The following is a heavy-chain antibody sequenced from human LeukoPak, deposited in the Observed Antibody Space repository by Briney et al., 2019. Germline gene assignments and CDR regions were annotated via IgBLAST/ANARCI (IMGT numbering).Heavy chain of an antibody. D-gene: IGHD4-17*01. CDR1: GGSFSGYY. Sequence: KPSETLSLTCAVYGGSFSGYYWSWIRQPPGKGLEWIGEINHSGSTNYNPSLKSRVTMSVDTSKNQFSLKLSSVTAADTAVYYCARGGYGDQDYWGQGTLVTVSS. V-gene: IGHV4-34*01. CDR2: INHSGST. J-gene: IGHJ4*02. CDR3: ARGGYGDQDY.